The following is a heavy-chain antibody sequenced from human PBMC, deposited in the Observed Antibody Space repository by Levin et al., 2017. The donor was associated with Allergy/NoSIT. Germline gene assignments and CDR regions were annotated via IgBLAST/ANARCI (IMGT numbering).Heavy chain of an antibody. CDR1: GGSISSDVSY. D-gene: IGHD1-26*01. CDR2: IYYTGST. CDR3: ETLLVGAGEYYFDN. Sequence: SETLSLTCTVSGGSISSDVSYWSWIRQHPGKGLEWIGYIYYTGSTYYNPSLKSRVTTSLDTSKHQFSLRLTSVTAADTAVYYCETLLVGAGEYYFDNWGQGTPVTVSS. V-gene: IGHV4-31*03. J-gene: IGHJ4*02.